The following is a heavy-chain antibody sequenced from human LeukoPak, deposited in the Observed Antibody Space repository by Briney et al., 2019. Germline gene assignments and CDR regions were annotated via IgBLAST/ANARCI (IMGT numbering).Heavy chain of an antibody. V-gene: IGHV5-51*01. D-gene: IGHD3-10*01. CDR3: ARWGSSGSDDENWFDP. CDR1: GYSFTSYW. Sequence: GESLKISCKGSGYSFTSYWIGWVRQMPGKGLEWMGIIYPGDSDTRYSPSFQGQVTISADKSISTAYLQWSSLKASDTAMYYCARWGSSGSDDENWFDPWGQGTLVTVSS. CDR2: IYPGDSDT. J-gene: IGHJ5*02.